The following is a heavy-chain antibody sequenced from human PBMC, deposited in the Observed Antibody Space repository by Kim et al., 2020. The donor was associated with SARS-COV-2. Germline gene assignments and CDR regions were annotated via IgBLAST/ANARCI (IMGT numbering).Heavy chain of an antibody. D-gene: IGHD6-19*01. J-gene: IGHJ4*02. CDR1: GYTFTTFG. CDR3: ASGVAVAGTRFALDY. CDR2: ISTYNGNT. Sequence: ASVKVSCKASGYTFTTFGINWVRQAPGQGLEWLGWISTYNGNTNFAQKFQGRVTMTTDTSTSTAYLELRSLIFDDTAVYYCASGVAVAGTRFALDYWGQGTLVTVSS. V-gene: IGHV1-18*01.